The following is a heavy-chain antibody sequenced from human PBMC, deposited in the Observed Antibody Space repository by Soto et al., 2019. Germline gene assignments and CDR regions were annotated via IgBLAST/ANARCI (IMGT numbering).Heavy chain of an antibody. V-gene: IGHV2-5*02. CDR1: GFSLSTSGVG. J-gene: IGHJ4*02. CDR2: IYWDDDK. D-gene: IGHD3-10*02. Sequence: QITLKESGPTLVKPTQTLTLTCTFSGFSLSTSGVGVGWIRQPPGKALEWLALIYWDDDKRYSPSLKSRLTTTKDPSKNQVVLTITNIDPVDTAPYYGAVLMFQGLDYWGQGTLVTVSS. CDR3: AVLMFQGLDY.